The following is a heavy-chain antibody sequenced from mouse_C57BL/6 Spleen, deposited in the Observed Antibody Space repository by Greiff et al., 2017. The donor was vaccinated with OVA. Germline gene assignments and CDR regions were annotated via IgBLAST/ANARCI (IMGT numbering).Heavy chain of an antibody. J-gene: IGHJ2*01. Sequence: QVQLQQSGTELVKPGASVKLSCKASGYTFTSYWMHWVKQRPGQGLEWIGNINPSNGGTNYNEKFKSKATLTVDKSSSTAYMQLSSLTSEDSAVYYCAREDYSNYVFFDYWGQGTTLTVSS. CDR1: GYTFTSYW. D-gene: IGHD2-5*01. CDR2: INPSNGGT. CDR3: AREDYSNYVFFDY. V-gene: IGHV1-53*01.